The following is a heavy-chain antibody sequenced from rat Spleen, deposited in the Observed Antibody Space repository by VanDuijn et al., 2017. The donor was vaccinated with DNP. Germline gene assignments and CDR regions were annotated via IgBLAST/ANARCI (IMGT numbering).Heavy chain of an antibody. CDR2: ITIKTHNYEA. V-gene: IGHV10-4*01. CDR3: TRVTPFDY. D-gene: IGHD1-4*01. J-gene: IGHJ2*01. CDR1: GFDFNTYA. Sequence: EVRLVESGGGLVQPKGSLKLSCAASGFDFNTYAMSWIRQAPGKGLDWVASITIKTHNYEALYADSVKERFTISRDDSQSMVYLQMNNLKTEDTALYYCTRVTPFDYWGQGVMVTVSS.